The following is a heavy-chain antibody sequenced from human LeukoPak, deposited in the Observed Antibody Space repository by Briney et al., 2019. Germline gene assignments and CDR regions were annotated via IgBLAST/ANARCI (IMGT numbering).Heavy chain of an antibody. CDR3: ARESRVGYGSGSYDAFDI. D-gene: IGHD3-10*01. J-gene: IGHJ3*02. V-gene: IGHV3-7*01. Sequence: GGSLRLPCAPSGFTFSSYAMSGVRQAPGRGLEWVANIKQEGSEKYYVDSVKGRFTISRDNAKTSLYLQMNSLRAEDTAVYYCARESRVGYGSGSYDAFDIWGQGTMVTVSS. CDR2: IKQEGSEK. CDR1: GFTFSSYA.